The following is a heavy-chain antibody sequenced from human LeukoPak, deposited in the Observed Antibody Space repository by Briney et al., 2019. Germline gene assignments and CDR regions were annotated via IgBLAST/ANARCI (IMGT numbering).Heavy chain of an antibody. J-gene: IGHJ6*02. CDR1: GFTFSSYG. D-gene: IGHD6-13*01. CDR3: ARNGGQQLALYYYGMDV. CDR2: ISYDGSNK. Sequence: GGSLRLFCAASGFTFSSYGMHWVRQAPGKGLEWVAVISYDGSNKYYADSVKGRFTISRDNSKNTLYLQMNSLRAEDTAVYHCARNGGQQLALYYYGMDVWGQGTTVTVSS. V-gene: IGHV3-30*19.